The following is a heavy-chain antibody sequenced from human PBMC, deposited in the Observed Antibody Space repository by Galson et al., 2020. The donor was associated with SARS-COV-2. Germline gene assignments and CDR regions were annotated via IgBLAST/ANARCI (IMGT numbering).Heavy chain of an antibody. V-gene: IGHV4-39*01. CDR2: MYYTGIT. D-gene: IGHD6-19*01. Sequence: SETLSLTCTVSGDSITSRSSYWGWIRQPPGAGLEWIVSMYYTGITYYNPSLKSRVTISGDTSRNQFSLKMRSVTAADTAVYYCVRLGSGSYGGRLWDYWGRGALVNVSS. J-gene: IGHJ4*02. CDR1: GDSITSRSSY. CDR3: VRLGSGSYGGRLWDY.